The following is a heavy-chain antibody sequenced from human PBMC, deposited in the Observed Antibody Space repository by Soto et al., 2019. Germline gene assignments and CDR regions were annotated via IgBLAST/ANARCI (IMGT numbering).Heavy chain of an antibody. CDR3: ARAEKYYYDSSGFDY. CDR1: GFTFSSYW. J-gene: IGHJ4*02. CDR2: INSDGSSA. V-gene: IGHV3-74*01. D-gene: IGHD3-22*01. Sequence: GGSLRLSCAAAGFTFSSYWTHWVRQAPGKGLVWLSRINSDGSSASYADSVKGRFTISRDNAKNTLFLQMSSLRAEDTAVYYCARAEKYYYDSSGFDYWGQGTPVTVSS.